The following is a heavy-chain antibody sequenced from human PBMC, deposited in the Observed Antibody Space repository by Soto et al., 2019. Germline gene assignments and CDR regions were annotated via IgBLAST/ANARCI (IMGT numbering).Heavy chain of an antibody. CDR2: ISYDGSNK. Sequence: HPGGSLRLSCAASGFTFSSYGMHWVRQAPGKGLEWVAVISYDGSNKYYADSVKGRFTISRDNSKNTLYLQMNSLRAEDTAVYYCAGSGYSSSWYDSNYHYGMDVWGQGTTVTVSS. J-gene: IGHJ6*02. V-gene: IGHV3-30*03. D-gene: IGHD6-13*01. CDR1: GFTFSSYG. CDR3: AGSGYSSSWYDSNYHYGMDV.